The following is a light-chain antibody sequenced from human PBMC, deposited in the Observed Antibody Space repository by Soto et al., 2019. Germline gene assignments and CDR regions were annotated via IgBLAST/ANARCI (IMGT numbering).Light chain of an antibody. CDR3: QADDSTYV. J-gene: IGLJ1*01. CDR2: HNN. Sequence: QSVLTQPPSVSGAPGQRVTISCTGSSSNIGAGYDVHWYQQLPGTAPKLLIYHNNNRPSGVPDRFAGSQSGTSASLAITGLQAEDEADYYCQADDSTYVFGTGTKVTVL. V-gene: IGLV1-40*01. CDR1: SSNIGAGYD.